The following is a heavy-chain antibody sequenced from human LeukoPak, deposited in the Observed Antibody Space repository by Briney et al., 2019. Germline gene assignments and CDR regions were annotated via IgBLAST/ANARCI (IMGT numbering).Heavy chain of an antibody. CDR3: ARVSDDEHGGNSGAIYFES. D-gene: IGHD4-23*01. V-gene: IGHV4-38-2*02. J-gene: IGHJ4*02. CDR2: VYHSGST. CDR1: GYSIMSTFY. Sequence: SETLSLTCTVSGYSIMSTFYWGWIRQSPGKGLEWIGNVYHSGSTYSNPSLRSRVTISVDTSKDQFSLKLSSVTAADTAVYYCARVSDDEHGGNSGAIYFESWGQGTVVTVSS.